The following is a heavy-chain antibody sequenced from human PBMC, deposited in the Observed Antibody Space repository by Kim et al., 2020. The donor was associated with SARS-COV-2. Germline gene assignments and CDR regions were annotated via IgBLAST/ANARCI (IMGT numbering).Heavy chain of an antibody. D-gene: IGHD3-9*01. CDR3: AKEGDYDILTGLTDNYYGMDG. Sequence: GGSLRLSCAASGFTFSSYGMHWVRQAPGKGLEWVAVISYDGSNKYYADSVKGRFTISRDNSKNTLYLQMNSLRAEDTAVYYCAKEGDYDILTGLTDNYYGMDGWGQGTTVTVSS. J-gene: IGHJ6*02. CDR2: ISYDGSNK. V-gene: IGHV3-30*18. CDR1: GFTFSSYG.